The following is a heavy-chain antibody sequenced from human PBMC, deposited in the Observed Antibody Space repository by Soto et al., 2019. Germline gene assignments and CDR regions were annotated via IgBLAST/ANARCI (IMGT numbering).Heavy chain of an antibody. CDR2: VSDNGGSRGGK. D-gene: IGHD2-21*01. Sequence: TGGSLSLSCKASGFMFNNSAMTWVRQAPGQGLQLVASVSDNGGSRGGKYYADSVKGRFTISRDNSKNTLYLQLDSLTGADTAVYYCARGKAVVIDALDIWGQGTMVTVSS. V-gene: IGHV3-23*01. CDR1: GFMFNNSA. CDR3: ARGKAVVIDALDI. J-gene: IGHJ3*02.